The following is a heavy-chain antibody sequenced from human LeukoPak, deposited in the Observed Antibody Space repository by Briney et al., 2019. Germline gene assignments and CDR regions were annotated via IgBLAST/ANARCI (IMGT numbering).Heavy chain of an antibody. J-gene: IGHJ3*02. CDR2: INPSGGST. CDR3: ARAGYNTVDAFDI. CDR1: GYTFTSYY. V-gene: IGHV1-46*01. D-gene: IGHD5-24*01. Sequence: ASVKVSCKASGYTFTSYYMHWVRQSPGQGLEWMGIINPSGGSTSYAQKFQGRVTMTRDMSTSTVYMELSSLRSGDTAVYYCARAGYNTVDAFDIWGQGTMVTVSS.